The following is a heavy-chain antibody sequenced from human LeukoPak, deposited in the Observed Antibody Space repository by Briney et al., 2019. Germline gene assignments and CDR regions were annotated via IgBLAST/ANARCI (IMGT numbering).Heavy chain of an antibody. J-gene: IGHJ4*02. V-gene: IGHV3-30*02. Sequence: PGGSLRLSCAASGFTFRNFVMHWVRQAPGKGLEWLTLIVDVGINLEYGKSVKGRFTISRDNSKNTLYLQMSSLESDDTAVYYCARGPARGYYDGRGYDFDYWGQGTLVTVSS. D-gene: IGHD3-22*01. CDR3: ARGPARGYYDGRGYDFDY. CDR1: GFTFRNFV. CDR2: IVDVGINL.